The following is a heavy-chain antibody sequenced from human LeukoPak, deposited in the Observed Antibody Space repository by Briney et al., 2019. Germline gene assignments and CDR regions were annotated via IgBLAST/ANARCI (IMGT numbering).Heavy chain of an antibody. J-gene: IGHJ6*02. D-gene: IGHD3-3*01. Sequence: SETLSLTCTVSGGSISSYYWSWIRQPPGKGLEWIGYIYDSGSTYYNPSLKSRITISVDTSENRFSLKLSSVTATDTAVYYCARDRLDTGYDFWSGGRNYYYYYGMDVWGQGTTVTVSS. V-gene: IGHV4-59*12. CDR1: GGSISSYY. CDR2: IYDSGST. CDR3: ARDRLDTGYDFWSGGRNYYYYYGMDV.